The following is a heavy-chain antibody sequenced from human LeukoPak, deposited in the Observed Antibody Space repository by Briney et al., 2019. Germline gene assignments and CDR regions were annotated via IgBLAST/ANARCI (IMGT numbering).Heavy chain of an antibody. CDR3: ARAPAQLWFGELLFDP. J-gene: IGHJ5*02. V-gene: IGHV3-21*01. D-gene: IGHD3-10*01. Sequence: GGSLRLSCAASGFTFSSYSMNWVRQAPGKGLEWVSSISSSSSYIYYAASVKGRFTISRDNAKKSLYLQMNSLRAEDTAVYYCARAPAQLWFGELLFDPWGQGTLVTVSS. CDR1: GFTFSSYS. CDR2: ISSSSSYI.